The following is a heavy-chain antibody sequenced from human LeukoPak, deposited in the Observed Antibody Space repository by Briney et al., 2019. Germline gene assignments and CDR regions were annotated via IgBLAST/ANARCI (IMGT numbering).Heavy chain of an antibody. CDR2: IYYSGST. CDR1: GGSISSYY. CDR3: AREVSYCSGGSCYSIPFDY. D-gene: IGHD2-15*01. J-gene: IGHJ4*02. V-gene: IGHV4-59*12. Sequence: SETLSLTCTVSGGSISSYYWSWIRQPPGKGLEWIGYIYYSGSTNYNPSLKSRVTISVDTSKNQFSLKLSSVTAADTAVYYCAREVSYCSGGSCYSIPFDYWGQGTLVTVSS.